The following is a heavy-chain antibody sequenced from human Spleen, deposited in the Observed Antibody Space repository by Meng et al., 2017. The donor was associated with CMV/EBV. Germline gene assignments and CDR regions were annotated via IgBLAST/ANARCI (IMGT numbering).Heavy chain of an antibody. D-gene: IGHD3-22*01. Sequence: QVQLVQAGAEVKKPGASVKVFCKASGYTFTSYGISWVRQAPGQGLEWMGWISAYNGNTNYAQKLQGRVTMTTDTSTSTAYMELRSLRSDDTAVYYCARVWHYDSSGYYLGDFDYWGQGTLVTVSS. J-gene: IGHJ4*02. CDR3: ARVWHYDSSGYYLGDFDY. CDR2: ISAYNGNT. V-gene: IGHV1-18*01. CDR1: GYTFTSYG.